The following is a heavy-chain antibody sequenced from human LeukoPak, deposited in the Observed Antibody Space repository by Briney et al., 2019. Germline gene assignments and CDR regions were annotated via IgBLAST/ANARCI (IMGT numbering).Heavy chain of an antibody. CDR3: ARVRLGYFDY. CDR1: GDSISTTHYY. J-gene: IGHJ4*02. CDR2: IYYTGST. Sequence: PSETLSLTCTVSGDSISTTHYYWGWIRQPPGKGLEWIGSIYYTGSTSYNPSLKSRVTISVDTSANQFSLRLTSVTVADTAVYYCARVRLGYFDYWGQGTLVTVSS. D-gene: IGHD3-16*01. V-gene: IGHV4-39*01.